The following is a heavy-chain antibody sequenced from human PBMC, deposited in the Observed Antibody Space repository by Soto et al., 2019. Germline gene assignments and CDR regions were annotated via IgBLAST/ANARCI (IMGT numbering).Heavy chain of an antibody. CDR3: ARVRELPAARPGAFDI. J-gene: IGHJ3*02. D-gene: IGHD2-2*01. CDR2: IKQDESEK. V-gene: IGHV3-7*01. CDR1: GFTFSSYW. Sequence: GGSLRLSCAASGFTFSSYWMSWVRQAPGKGLEWVANIKQDESEKYYVDSVKGRFTISRDNAKNSLYLQMNSLRAEDTAVYYCARVRELPAARPGAFDIWGQGTMVTVSS.